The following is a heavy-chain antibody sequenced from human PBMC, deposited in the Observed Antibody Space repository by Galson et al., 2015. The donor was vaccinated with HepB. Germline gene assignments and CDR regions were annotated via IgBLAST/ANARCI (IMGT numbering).Heavy chain of an antibody. CDR3: AKAYYGDSEADDY. CDR2: ISYDGSNK. CDR1: GFTLSSYG. V-gene: IGHV3-30*18. D-gene: IGHD4-17*01. Sequence: SLRLSCAASGFTLSSYGMHWVRQAPGKGLEWVAVISYDGSNKYYADSVKGRFTISRDNSKNTLYLQMNSLRAEDTAVYYCAKAYYGDSEADDYWGQGTLVTVSS. J-gene: IGHJ4*02.